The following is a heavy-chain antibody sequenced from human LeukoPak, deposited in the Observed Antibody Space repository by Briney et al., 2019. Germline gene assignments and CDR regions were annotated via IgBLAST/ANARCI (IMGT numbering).Heavy chain of an antibody. V-gene: IGHV4-59*10. CDR2: IYTSGST. CDR3: AGGSYYGYYFDY. Sequence: PSETLSLTCAVYGGSFSGYYWSWIRQPAGKGLEWIGRIYTSGSTNYNPSLKSRVTMSVDTSKNQFSLKLSSVTAADTAVYYCAGGSYYGYYFDYWGQGTLVTVSS. CDR1: GGSFSGYY. J-gene: IGHJ4*02. D-gene: IGHD3-10*01.